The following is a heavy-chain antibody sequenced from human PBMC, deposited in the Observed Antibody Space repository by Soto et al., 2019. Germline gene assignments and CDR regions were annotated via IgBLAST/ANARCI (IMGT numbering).Heavy chain of an antibody. D-gene: IGHD1-20*01. J-gene: IGHJ5*02. V-gene: IGHV4-30-4*01. Sequence: QVQLQESGPGLVKPSQTLSLTCSVSGDSLRSGEYYWTWIRQSPGKGLEWTGVILYGGGTKYNPSLESRITMSVDRSKNQFSRRLRSVTAAYTAVYFCARGWDTRITGTTTWCAPWGAGTLVTVSS. CDR1: GDSLRSGEYY. CDR2: ILYGGGT. CDR3: ARGWDTRITGTTTWCAP.